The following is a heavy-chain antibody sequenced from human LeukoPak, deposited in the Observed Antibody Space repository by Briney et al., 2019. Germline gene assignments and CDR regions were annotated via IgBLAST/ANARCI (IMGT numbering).Heavy chain of an antibody. J-gene: IGHJ6*03. V-gene: IGHV1-69*05. CDR2: IIPISSSS. CDR1: GDTFNNYA. D-gene: IGHD2-15*01. Sequence: GSPVSLSCKASGDTFNNYAVSWVRQAPGQGLEWMGWIIPISSSSNYAQKFQGRVTITTDDSTTTAYMELSSLRSEDTAIYYCAREGSVVVDGNYYCYMDVWGKGTTVTVSS. CDR3: AREGSVVVDGNYYCYMDV.